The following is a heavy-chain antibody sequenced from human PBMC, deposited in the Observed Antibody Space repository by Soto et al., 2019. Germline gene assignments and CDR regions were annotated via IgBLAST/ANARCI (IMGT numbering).Heavy chain of an antibody. D-gene: IGHD3-3*01. CDR2: MNPNSGNT. V-gene: IGHV1-8*01. Sequence: ASVKVSCKASGYTFTSYDINWGRQATGQGLEWMGWMNPNSGNTGYAQEFQGRVTMTRNTSISTAYMELSSLRSEDTAVYYCARTYYDFWSGSPRFDYWGQGTLVTVSS. CDR1: GYTFTSYD. J-gene: IGHJ4*02. CDR3: ARTYYDFWSGSPRFDY.